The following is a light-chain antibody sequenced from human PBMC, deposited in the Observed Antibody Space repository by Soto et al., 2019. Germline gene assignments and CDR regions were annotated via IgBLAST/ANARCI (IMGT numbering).Light chain of an antibody. J-gene: IGKJ2*01. V-gene: IGKV1-5*01. CDR2: DAS. CDR3: QQYNSSLLYT. CDR1: QSISSW. Sequence: DIQMTQSPSTLSASVGDRVTITCRASQSISSWLAWYQQKPGKAPKLLIYDASSLESGVPSRFSGSGSGTEFTLTIRSLQPDDFATYYCQQYNSSLLYTFGQGTKLEIK.